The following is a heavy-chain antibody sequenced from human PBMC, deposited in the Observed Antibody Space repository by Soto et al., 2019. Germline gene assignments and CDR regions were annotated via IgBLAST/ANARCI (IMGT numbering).Heavy chain of an antibody. D-gene: IGHD3-3*01. CDR3: ARDLVVQPEYFWSGYFPIVAFDI. CDR1: GGTFRSYA. Sequence: QVQLVQSGAEVKKPGSSVKVSCKASGGTFRSYAISWVRQAPGQGLEWMGGIIPIFGTANYAQKFQGRVTITADESTSTAYMELSSLRSEDTAVYYCARDLVVQPEYFWSGYFPIVAFDIWGKGTMVTVSS. V-gene: IGHV1-69*01. CDR2: IIPIFGTA. J-gene: IGHJ3*02.